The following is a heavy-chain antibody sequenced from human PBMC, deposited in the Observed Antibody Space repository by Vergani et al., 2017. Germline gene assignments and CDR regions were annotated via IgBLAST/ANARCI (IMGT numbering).Heavy chain of an antibody. Sequence: QVQLQESGPGLVKPSQTLSLTCSVSGGAVNSGSNFWTWFRQPAGKGLEWIGRTSTDGSTNYNPSLKSRVTVSVDTSKTQISLRLTSVTAEDTAVYYCARGETRTDWFGPWGQGTLVTVSS. V-gene: IGHV4-61*02. D-gene: IGHD3/OR15-3a*01. CDR3: ARGETRTDWFGP. J-gene: IGHJ5*02. CDR1: GGAVNSGSNF. CDR2: TSTDGST.